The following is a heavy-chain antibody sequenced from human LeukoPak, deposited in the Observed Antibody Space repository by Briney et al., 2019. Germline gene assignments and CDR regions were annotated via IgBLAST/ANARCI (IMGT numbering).Heavy chain of an antibody. V-gene: IGHV3-30*03. J-gene: IGHJ4*02. CDR3: ARYDVEMATPSRIQVFDY. CDR2: ISYDGSNK. D-gene: IGHD5-24*01. Sequence: GGSLRLSCAASGFTFSSYGMHWVRQAPGKGLEWVAVISYDGSNKYYADSVKGRFTISRDNSKNTLYLQMNSLRAEDTAVYYCARYDVEMATPSRIQVFDYWGQGTLVTVSS. CDR1: GFTFSSYG.